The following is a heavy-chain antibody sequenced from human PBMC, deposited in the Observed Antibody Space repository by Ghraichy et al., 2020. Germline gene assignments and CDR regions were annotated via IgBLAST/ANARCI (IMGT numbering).Heavy chain of an antibody. J-gene: IGHJ3*02. V-gene: IGHV4-34*01. Sequence: SETLSLTCAVYGGSFSGYYWSWIRQPPGKGLEWIGEINHSGSTNYNPSLKSRVTISVDTSKNQFSLKLSSVTAADTAVYYCARALVVVAAFDAFDIWGQGTMVTVSS. CDR2: INHSGST. CDR3: ARALVVVAAFDAFDI. CDR1: GGSFSGYY. D-gene: IGHD2-15*01.